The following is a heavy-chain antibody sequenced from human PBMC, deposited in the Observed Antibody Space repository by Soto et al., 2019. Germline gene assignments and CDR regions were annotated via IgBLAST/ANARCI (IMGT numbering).Heavy chain of an antibody. CDR1: GDSVSSNSAA. CDR2: TYYRSKWYN. CDR3: ARDNYSSGWRLYYYYYGMDV. V-gene: IGHV6-1*01. Sequence: QTLSLTCAISGDSVSSNSAAWNWIRQSPSRGLEWLGRTYYRSKWYNDYAVSVKSRITINPDTSKNQFSLQLNSVTPEDTAVYYCARDNYSSGWRLYYYYYGMDVWGQGTTVTVSS. J-gene: IGHJ6*02. D-gene: IGHD6-19*01.